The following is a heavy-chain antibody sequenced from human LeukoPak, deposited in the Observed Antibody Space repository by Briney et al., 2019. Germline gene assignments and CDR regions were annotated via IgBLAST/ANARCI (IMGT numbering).Heavy chain of an antibody. J-gene: IGHJ4*02. Sequence: SETLSLTCAVYGGSFRGYYWSWIRQPPGKGLEWIGEINHSGSTNYNPSLKSRVTISVDTSKNQFSLKLSSVTAAETAVYYCARHRRHQGTDYWGQGTLVTVSS. CDR3: ARHRRHQGTDY. CDR1: GGSFRGYY. D-gene: IGHD1-1*01. CDR2: INHSGST. V-gene: IGHV4-34*01.